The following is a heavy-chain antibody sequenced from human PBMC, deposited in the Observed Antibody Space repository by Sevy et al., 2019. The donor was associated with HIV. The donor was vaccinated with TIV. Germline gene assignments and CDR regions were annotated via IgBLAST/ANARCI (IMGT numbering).Heavy chain of an antibody. CDR1: GFSLSTSGVG. CDR3: AHSNDWGSMNYYYYYMDV. V-gene: IGHV2-5*02. J-gene: IGHJ6*03. D-gene: IGHD7-27*01. CDR2: IYWDDDK. Sequence: SGPTLVKPTQTLTLTCTFSGFSLSTSGVGVGWIRQPPGKALEWLALIYWDDDKRYSPSLKSRLTITKDTSKNQVVLTMTNMDPVDTATYYCAHSNDWGSMNYYYYYMDVWGKGTTVTVSS.